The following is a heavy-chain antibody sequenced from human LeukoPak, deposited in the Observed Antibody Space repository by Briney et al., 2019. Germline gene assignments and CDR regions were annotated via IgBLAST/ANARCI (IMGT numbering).Heavy chain of an antibody. CDR1: GGSISSSSYY. CDR3: ARHYCSSTSCYTIDY. Sequence: SETLSLTCTVPGGSISSSSYYWGWIRQPPGKGLEWIGSIYYSGSTYYNPSLKSRVTISVDTSKNQFSLKLSSVTAADTAVYYCARHYCSSTSCYTIDYWGQGTLVTVSS. V-gene: IGHV4-39*01. J-gene: IGHJ4*02. CDR2: IYYSGST. D-gene: IGHD2-2*02.